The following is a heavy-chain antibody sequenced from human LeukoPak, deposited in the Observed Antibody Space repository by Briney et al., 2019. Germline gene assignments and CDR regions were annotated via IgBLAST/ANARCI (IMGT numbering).Heavy chain of an antibody. Sequence: SGPTLVNPTQTLTLTCTFSGFSLSTGGMCVSWIRQPPGKALEWLARMDWDNDKYYSTSLKTRLTISKDTSKNQVVLTMTNMDPVDTATYYCARGYYDTSAYIDYWGQGTLVTVSS. CDR3: ARGYYDTSAYIDY. V-gene: IGHV2-70*11. D-gene: IGHD3-22*01. CDR1: GFSLSTGGMC. CDR2: MDWDNDK. J-gene: IGHJ4*02.